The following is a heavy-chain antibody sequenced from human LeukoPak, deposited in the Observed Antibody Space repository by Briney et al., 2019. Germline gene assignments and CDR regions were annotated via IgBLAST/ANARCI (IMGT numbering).Heavy chain of an antibody. CDR2: ISAYNGNT. CDR1: GYTFTSYG. CDR3: ARAIAVAGRTACDY. D-gene: IGHD6-19*01. Sequence: ASVKVSCKASGYTFTSYGISWVRQAPGQGREWVGWISAYNGNTNYAQKLQGRVTMTTDTSTSTAYMELRSLRSDDTAVYYCARAIAVAGRTACDYWGQGTLVTVSS. J-gene: IGHJ4*02. V-gene: IGHV1-18*01.